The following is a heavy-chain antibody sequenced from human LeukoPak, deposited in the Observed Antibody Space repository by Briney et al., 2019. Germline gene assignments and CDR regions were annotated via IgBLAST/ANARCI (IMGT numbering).Heavy chain of an antibody. Sequence: SETLSLTCAVYGGSFSGYYWSWIRQPPGKGLEWIGEINHSGSTNYNPSLKSRVTISVDTSKNQFSLKLSSVTAADTALYYCAREDYSSGHTIFDYWGQGTLVTVSS. J-gene: IGHJ4*02. D-gene: IGHD6-19*01. CDR2: INHSGST. V-gene: IGHV4-34*01. CDR3: AREDYSSGHTIFDY. CDR1: GGSFSGYY.